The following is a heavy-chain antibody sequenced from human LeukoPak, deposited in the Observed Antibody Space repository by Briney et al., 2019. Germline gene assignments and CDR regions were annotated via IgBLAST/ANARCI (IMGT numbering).Heavy chain of an antibody. CDR2: IWYDGSYK. D-gene: IGHD6-13*01. Sequence: GGSLRLSCVASGFTFRSYAMHWVRQAPGKGLEWVAVIWYDGSYKSYGDSVKGRFTISRDNSKNTLFLQMNSLRADDTAVYYCARDTLIAAPKTGTVTRIGWFDTWGQGTLVTVSS. CDR1: GFTFRSYA. CDR3: ARDTLIAAPKTGTVTRIGWFDT. V-gene: IGHV3-33*08. J-gene: IGHJ5*02.